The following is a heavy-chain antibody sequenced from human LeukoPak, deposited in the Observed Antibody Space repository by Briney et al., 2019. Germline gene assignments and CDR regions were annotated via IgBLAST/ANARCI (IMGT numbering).Heavy chain of an antibody. CDR3: ERAGIEARSPYYPHGMDV. Sequence: PGRSLRLSCAASGFTFISYAMHWVRQAPGKGLEWVAVISYYGSNKYYADSLKSRFTISRVNSKNKLYLQMTSVRAEDPAVYYCERAGIEARSPYYPHGMDVWGQGNPVTAS. V-gene: IGHV3-30-3*01. CDR1: GFTFISYA. J-gene: IGHJ6*02. CDR2: ISYYGSNK. D-gene: IGHD6-6*01.